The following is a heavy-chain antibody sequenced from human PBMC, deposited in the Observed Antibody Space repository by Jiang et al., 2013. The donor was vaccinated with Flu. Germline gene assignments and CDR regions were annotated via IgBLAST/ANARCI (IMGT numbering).Heavy chain of an antibody. V-gene: IGHV4-34*01. J-gene: IGHJ3*02. CDR2: INHSGST. CDR3: ARGLKGLGSCDAFDI. D-gene: IGHD3-10*01. Sequence: ETLSLTCAVYGGSFSGYYWSWIRQPPGKGLEWIGEINHSGSTNYNPSLKSRVTISVDTSKNQFSLKLSSVTAADTAVYYCARGLKGLGSCDAFDIWGQGTMVTVSS. CDR1: GGSFSGYY.